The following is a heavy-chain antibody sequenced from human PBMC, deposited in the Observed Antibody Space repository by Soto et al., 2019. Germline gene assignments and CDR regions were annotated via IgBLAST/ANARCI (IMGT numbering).Heavy chain of an antibody. CDR1: GGSINSGGYY. Sequence: KTSETLSLTCTVSGGSINSGGYYWNWIRQHPGKGLEWIGYIYYSGSTYYNPSLKSRVTISVDTSKNQFSLKLSSVTAADTAVYHCARSVFPWGQGTLVTVSS. J-gene: IGHJ5*02. V-gene: IGHV4-31*03. CDR3: ARSVFP. CDR2: IYYSGST.